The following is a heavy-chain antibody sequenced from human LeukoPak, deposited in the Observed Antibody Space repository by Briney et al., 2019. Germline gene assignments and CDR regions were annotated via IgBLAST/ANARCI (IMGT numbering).Heavy chain of an antibody. Sequence: SETLSLTCTVSGGSISSSSYYWGWIRQPPGKGLEWIGSIYYSGSTYYNPSLKSRVTMSVDTSKNQFSLKLSSVTAADTAVYYCARAGLAGDSSGYYIIDYWGQGTLVTVSS. CDR2: IYYSGST. J-gene: IGHJ4*02. CDR1: GGSISSSSYY. CDR3: ARAGLAGDSSGYYIIDY. D-gene: IGHD3-22*01. V-gene: IGHV4-39*07.